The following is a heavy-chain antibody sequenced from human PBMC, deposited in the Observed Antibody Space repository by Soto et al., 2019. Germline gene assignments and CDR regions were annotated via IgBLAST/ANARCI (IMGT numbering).Heavy chain of an antibody. CDR1: GYTFTSYG. CDR2: ISAYSGNT. J-gene: IGHJ4*02. CDR3: ARPNLYDFWSGYYPQGGYFDY. D-gene: IGHD3-3*01. Sequence: ASVKVSCKASGYTFTSYGISWVRQAPGQGLEWMGWISAYSGNTNYAQKLQGRVTMTTDTSTSTAYMELRSLRSDDTAVYYCARPNLYDFWSGYYPQGGYFDYWGQGTLVTVSS. V-gene: IGHV1-18*04.